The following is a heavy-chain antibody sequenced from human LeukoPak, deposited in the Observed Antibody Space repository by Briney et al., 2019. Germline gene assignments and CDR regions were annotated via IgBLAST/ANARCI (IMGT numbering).Heavy chain of an antibody. V-gene: IGHV1-69-2*01. D-gene: IGHD2-2*01. CDR2: VDPEDGET. J-gene: IGHJ4*02. CDR1: GYTSTDYY. Sequence: ASVKVSCKASGYTSTDYYMHWVHQAPGKGLEWMGRVDPEDGETIYAEKFQGRVTITADTSTDTAYMELSSLRSEDTAVYYCATGSMGYCSSTSCPSDYWGQGTLVTVSS. CDR3: ATGSMGYCSSTSCPSDY.